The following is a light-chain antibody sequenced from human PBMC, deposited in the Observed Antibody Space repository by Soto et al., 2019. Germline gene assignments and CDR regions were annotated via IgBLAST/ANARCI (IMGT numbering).Light chain of an antibody. CDR2: KAS. CDR1: QTISSW. J-gene: IGKJ1*01. CDR3: QQYNSYSPT. Sequence: DAQITQSPSTVSGSVGDRVTITCRASQTISSWLAWYQQKPGKAPKLLIYKASTLKSGVPSRFSGSGSGTEFTLTISSLQPDDFATYYCQQYNSYSPTFGQGTKVDIK. V-gene: IGKV1-5*03.